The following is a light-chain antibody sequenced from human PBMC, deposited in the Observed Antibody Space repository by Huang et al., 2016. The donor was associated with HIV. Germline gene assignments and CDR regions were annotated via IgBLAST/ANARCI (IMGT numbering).Light chain of an antibody. CDR2: GAS. CDR1: QSISNNY. J-gene: IGKJ1*01. Sequence: EMVLTQSPATLPLSPGERATLSCRASQSISNNYLVWDQQQPGQAPRRLSYGASSRATGIPDRCSGSGSWTDFSLTSSRLETEDFAVYYCQQYGSSPPWTFGQGTKVEIK. CDR3: QQYGSSPPWT. V-gene: IGKV3-20*01.